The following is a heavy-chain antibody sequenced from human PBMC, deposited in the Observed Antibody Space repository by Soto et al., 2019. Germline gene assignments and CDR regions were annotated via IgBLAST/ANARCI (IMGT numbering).Heavy chain of an antibody. J-gene: IGHJ3*02. Sequence: ASVKVSCKASGGTFSSYTISWVRQAPGQGLEWMGRIIPILGIANYAQKFQGRATITADKSTSTAYMELSSLRSEDTAVYYCARDHRGVTTVTTPVNAFDIWGQGTMVTVSS. CDR3: ARDHRGVTTVTTPVNAFDI. CDR1: GGTFSSYT. D-gene: IGHD4-17*01. CDR2: IIPILGIA. V-gene: IGHV1-69*04.